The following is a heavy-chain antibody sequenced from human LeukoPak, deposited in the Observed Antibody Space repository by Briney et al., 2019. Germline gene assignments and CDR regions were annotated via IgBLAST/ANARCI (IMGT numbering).Heavy chain of an antibody. D-gene: IGHD6-13*01. CDR2: IIPIFGTA. CDR1: GGTFSSYA. V-gene: IGHV1-69*13. J-gene: IGHJ4*02. CDR3: ASESSAGVDFDY. Sequence: SVKVSCKASGGTFSSYAISWVRQAPGQGLEWMGGIIPIFGTANYAQKFQGRVTITADESTSTAYTELSSLRSEDTAVYYCASESSAGVDFDYWGQGTLVTVSS.